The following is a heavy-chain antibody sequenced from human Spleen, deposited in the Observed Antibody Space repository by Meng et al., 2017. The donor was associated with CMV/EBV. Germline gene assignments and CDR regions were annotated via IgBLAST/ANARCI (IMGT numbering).Heavy chain of an antibody. Sequence: GGSLRLSCAASGFSFDDYAMHWVRQSPGKGLERVSYVNGSTGSVDYADSVKGRFTVSRDSAKNSLFLQMNSLRAEDTAVYYCAKDLGMDVWGQGTTVTVSS. J-gene: IGHJ6*02. CDR2: VNGSTGSV. V-gene: IGHV3-9*01. CDR3: AKDLGMDV. CDR1: GFSFDDYA.